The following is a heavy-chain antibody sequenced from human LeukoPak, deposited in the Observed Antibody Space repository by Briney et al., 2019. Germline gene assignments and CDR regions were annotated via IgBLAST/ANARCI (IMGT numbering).Heavy chain of an antibody. CDR2: INSDGSST. V-gene: IGHV3-74*01. J-gene: IGHJ3*02. D-gene: IGHD3-10*01. Sequence: TGGSLRLSCAASGFTFSSYWMRWVRQAPGKGLVWVSRINSDGSSTSYADSVKGRFTISRDNAKNTLYLQMNSLRAEDTAVYYCARVRYYGSGRGAFDIWGQGTMVTVSS. CDR3: ARVRYYGSGRGAFDI. CDR1: GFTFSSYW.